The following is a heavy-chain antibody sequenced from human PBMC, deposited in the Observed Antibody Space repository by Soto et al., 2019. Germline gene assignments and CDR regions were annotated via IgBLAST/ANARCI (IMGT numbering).Heavy chain of an antibody. V-gene: IGHV1-18*01. D-gene: IGHD3-9*01. Sequence: QVQLVQSGAEVKKPGASVKVSCKASGYTFTSYGITWVRQAPGQGLEWRGWISAYSGNTYYAQKLQGRVTMTTDTSTSKAYMELRSVRSDDTAVYYCARDPPGYYDILTDYSVFYGRDVWGQGTTVTVSS. CDR1: GYTFTSYG. CDR3: ARDPPGYYDILTDYSVFYGRDV. CDR2: ISAYSGNT. J-gene: IGHJ6*02.